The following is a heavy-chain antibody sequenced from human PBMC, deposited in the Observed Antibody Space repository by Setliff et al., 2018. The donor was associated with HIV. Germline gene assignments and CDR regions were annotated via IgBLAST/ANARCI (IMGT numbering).Heavy chain of an antibody. J-gene: IGHJ6*03. Sequence: ETLSLTCTVSGGSISSYYWSWIRQPPGKGLEWIGYINYSGSTNYNPSLKSRVTISVDTSKNQFSLKLSSVTAADTAVYYCARGRRSTSSYYYYYYMDVWGKGTTVTVSS. CDR1: GGSISSYY. D-gene: IGHD2-2*01. CDR2: INYSGST. V-gene: IGHV4-59*01. CDR3: ARGRRSTSSYYYYYYMDV.